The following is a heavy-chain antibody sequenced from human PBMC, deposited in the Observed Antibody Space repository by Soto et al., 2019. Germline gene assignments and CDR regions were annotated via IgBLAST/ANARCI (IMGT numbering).Heavy chain of an antibody. D-gene: IGHD3-10*01. CDR1: GGTFSSYA. V-gene: IGHV1-69*13. CDR3: ARGSRAYYYGSGRTNYGMDV. J-gene: IGHJ6*02. CDR2: IIPIFGTA. Sequence: ASVKVSCKASGGTFSSYAISWVRQAPGQGLEWMGGIIPIFGTANYAQKFQGRVTITADESTSTAYMELSSLRSEDTAVYYCARGSRAYYYGSGRTNYGMDVWGQGTTVTVSS.